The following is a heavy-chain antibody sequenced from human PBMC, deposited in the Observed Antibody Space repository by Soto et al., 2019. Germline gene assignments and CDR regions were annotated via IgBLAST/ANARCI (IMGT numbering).Heavy chain of an antibody. CDR3: ARIKGITYDWIADGMDV. Sequence: QITLKESGPTLEKPTQTLTLTCTFSGFSLTTSGMGVGWIRQPPGKALEGLALTYWNGDRRYSPSLKSRVTITTDTSKNQVVLTMANMDPVDTATYYCARIKGITYDWIADGMDVWGQGTTVTVSS. CDR2: TYWNGDR. V-gene: IGHV2-5*01. CDR1: GFSLTTSGMG. D-gene: IGHD1-20*01. J-gene: IGHJ6*02.